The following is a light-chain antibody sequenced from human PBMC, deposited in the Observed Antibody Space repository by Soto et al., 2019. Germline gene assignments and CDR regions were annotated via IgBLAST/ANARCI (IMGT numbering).Light chain of an antibody. CDR1: QGIGNA. Sequence: AIPMTQSPSSLSASFLYRYTISFGASQGIGNALGWYQQKPGKPPKVLIYGASNLQSGVPPRFSGSGSGTDFTLAISSLQPEDSATYYCLQDINYPWTFGQGTKVDIK. CDR2: GAS. CDR3: LQDINYPWT. V-gene: IGKV1-6*02. J-gene: IGKJ1*01.